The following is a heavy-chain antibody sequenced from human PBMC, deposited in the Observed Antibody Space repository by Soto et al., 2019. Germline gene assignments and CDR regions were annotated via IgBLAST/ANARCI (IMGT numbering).Heavy chain of an antibody. Sequence: EVQLVESGGGLVQPGGSLRLSCVASGFTVSSNYMTWVRQAPGKGLEWVSVIYSSVNTYYADSVKGRFTISRDNSRNTLYLQMNSLRAEGTAVYYCARDSTHTPHDYWGQGTLVTVS. CDR1: GFTVSSNY. J-gene: IGHJ4*02. CDR3: ARDSTHTPHDY. CDR2: IYSSVNT. V-gene: IGHV3-66*01.